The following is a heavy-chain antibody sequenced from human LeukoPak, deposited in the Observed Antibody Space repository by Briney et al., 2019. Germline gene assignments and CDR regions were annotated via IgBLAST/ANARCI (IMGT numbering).Heavy chain of an antibody. CDR2: IGTAGDT. V-gene: IGHV3-13*01. J-gene: IGHJ4*02. Sequence: PGGSLRLSCAASGFTFSSYDMHWVRQATGKGLEWVSAIGTAGDTYYPGSVKGRSTISRENAKNSLYLQMNSLRAGDTAVYYCARASFDYGGIYFDYWGQGTLVTVSS. D-gene: IGHD4-23*01. CDR3: ARASFDYGGIYFDY. CDR1: GFTFSSYD.